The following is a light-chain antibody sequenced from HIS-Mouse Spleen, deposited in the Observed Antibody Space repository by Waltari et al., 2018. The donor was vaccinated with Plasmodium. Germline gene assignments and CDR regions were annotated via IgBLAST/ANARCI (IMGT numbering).Light chain of an antibody. J-gene: IGLJ2*01. CDR1: SSDVGGYNY. CDR3: SSYAGSNNVV. Sequence: QSALTQPPSASGSPGPSVPIPCTGPSSDVGGYNYVSCYQQHPGKAPKPMIYEVSKRPSGVPDRFSGSKSGNTASLTVSGLQAEDEADYYCSSYAGSNNVVFGGGTKLTVL. V-gene: IGLV2-8*01. CDR2: EVS.